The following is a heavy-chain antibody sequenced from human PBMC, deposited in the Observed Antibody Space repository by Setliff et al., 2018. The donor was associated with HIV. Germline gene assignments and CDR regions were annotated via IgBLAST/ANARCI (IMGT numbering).Heavy chain of an antibody. V-gene: IGHV4-38-2*01. D-gene: IGHD6-13*01. Sequence: PSETLSLTCAVSGYSIRSGYYWGWIRQPPGKGLEWIGSVSYSGSTLYNPSLKSRVTISVDTSKNHVSLRLSSVTAADTGVYYCARHRDPPGTSWIYYYYYMDLWGEGTTVTVSS. CDR3: ARHRDPPGTSWIYYYYYMDL. J-gene: IGHJ6*03. CDR2: VSYSGST. CDR1: GYSIRSGYY.